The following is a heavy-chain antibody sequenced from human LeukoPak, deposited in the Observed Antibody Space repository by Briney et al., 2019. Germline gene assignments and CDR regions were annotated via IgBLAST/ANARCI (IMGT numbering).Heavy chain of an antibody. CDR1: GFTFSSYS. CDR2: ISSSSSTI. Sequence: GGSLRLSCAASGFTFSSYSMNWVRQAPGKGLEWVSSISSSSSTIYYADSVKGQFTISRDNAKNSLYLQMNSLRAEDTAVYYCARMKYCGGDCYNFDYWGQGTLVTVSS. J-gene: IGHJ4*02. CDR3: ARMKYCGGDCYNFDY. D-gene: IGHD2-21*02. V-gene: IGHV3-48*01.